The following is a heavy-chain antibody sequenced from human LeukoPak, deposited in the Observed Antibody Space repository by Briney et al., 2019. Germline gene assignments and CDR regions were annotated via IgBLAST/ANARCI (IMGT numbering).Heavy chain of an antibody. CDR1: GGSISSSNW. Sequence: SETLSLTCAVSGGSISSSNWWSWVRQPPGKGLEWIGEIYHSGSTNYNPSLKSRVTVSVDKSKNQFSLKLSSVTAADTAVYYCAGTYYYGSGSYFYYYYYMDVWGKGTTVTISS. D-gene: IGHD3-10*01. CDR3: AGTYYYGSGSYFYYYYYMDV. J-gene: IGHJ6*03. CDR2: IYHSGST. V-gene: IGHV4-4*02.